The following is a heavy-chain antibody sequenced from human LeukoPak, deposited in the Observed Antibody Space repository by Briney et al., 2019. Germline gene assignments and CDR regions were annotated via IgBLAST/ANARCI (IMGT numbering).Heavy chain of an antibody. CDR2: IYYSGST. Sequence: KTSETLSLTCTVSGGSISSYYWSWIRQPPGKGLEWLGYIYYSGSTNYNPSLKSRVTISVDTSKNQFSLKLSSVTAADTAVYYCARGGPYSSSWYGDYWGQGTLVTVSS. J-gene: IGHJ4*02. D-gene: IGHD6-13*01. V-gene: IGHV4-59*01. CDR3: ARGGPYSSSWYGDY. CDR1: GGSISSYY.